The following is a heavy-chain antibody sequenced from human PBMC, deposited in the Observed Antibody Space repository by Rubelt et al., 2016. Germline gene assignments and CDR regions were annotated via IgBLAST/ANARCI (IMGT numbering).Heavy chain of an antibody. CDR2: INHSGST. J-gene: IGHJ6*02. V-gene: IGHV4-34*01. CDR1: GGSFSGYY. CDR3: ARGHRYYGMDV. Sequence: QVQLQQWGAGLLKPSETLSLTCAVYGGSFSGYYWSWIRQPPGKGLEWIGEINHSGSTNYNPSLKSRVTISVDTSKNQFSLKLSSVTAADTAVYYCARGHRYYGMDVWGQGTTVTVSS.